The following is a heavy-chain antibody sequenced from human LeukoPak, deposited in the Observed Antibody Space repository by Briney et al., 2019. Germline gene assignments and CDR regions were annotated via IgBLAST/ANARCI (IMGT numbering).Heavy chain of an antibody. D-gene: IGHD6-19*01. CDR1: VGTFSSYA. CDR2: IIPIFGTA. CDR3: ARGGYSSGSIDY. J-gene: IGHJ4*02. Sequence: SVKVSCTASVGTFSSYAISWVRQAPGQGLEWMGGIIPIFGTANYAQKFQGRVTITADESTSTAYMELSSLRSEDTAVYYCARGGYSSGSIDYWGQGTLVTVSS. V-gene: IGHV1-69*01.